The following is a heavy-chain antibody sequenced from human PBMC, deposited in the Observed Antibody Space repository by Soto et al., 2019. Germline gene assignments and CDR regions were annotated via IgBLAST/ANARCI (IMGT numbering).Heavy chain of an antibody. Sequence: QLLQSGGGLVQPGGSLTLSCAASGFTFGTTDMSWVRQAPGEGLEWVSTIDGSGGITYYADSVKGRFTISRDNSRNTVYLQMNNLRGDDTALYYCVKNSGWFKTWGQGALVTVSS. D-gene: IGHD3-10*01. V-gene: IGHV3-23*01. J-gene: IGHJ5*02. CDR1: GFTFGTTD. CDR2: IDGSGGIT. CDR3: VKNSGWFKT.